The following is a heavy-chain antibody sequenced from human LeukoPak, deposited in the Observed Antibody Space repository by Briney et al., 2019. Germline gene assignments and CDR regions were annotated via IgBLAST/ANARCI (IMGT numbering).Heavy chain of an antibody. V-gene: IGHV4-4*08. J-gene: IGHJ4*02. CDR2: ISSSGST. D-gene: IGHD1-1*01. Sequence: PSETLSLTCTVSGGSIGSYYWRWIRQPPGKGLECIGYISSSGSTNSNPSLESRVTISKDMSKNQFSLTLSALTAADTALYFCARLIYNTYTHNWRFDYWGRGTLVTISS. CDR3: ARLIYNTYTHNWRFDY. CDR1: GGSIGSYY.